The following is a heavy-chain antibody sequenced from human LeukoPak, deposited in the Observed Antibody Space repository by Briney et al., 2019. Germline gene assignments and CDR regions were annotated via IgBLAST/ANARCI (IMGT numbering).Heavy chain of an antibody. CDR1: GGSISSYY. V-gene: IGHV4-59*01. CDR3: ARVDYDSSGYYYVGAFDI. J-gene: IGHJ3*02. D-gene: IGHD3-22*01. CDR2: IYYSGST. Sequence: PSETLSLTCTVSGGSISSYYWSWLRQPPGKGLEWIGYIYYSGSTNYNPSLKSRVTISVDTSKNQFSLKLSSVTAADTAVYYCARVDYDSSGYYYVGAFDIWGQGTMVTVSS.